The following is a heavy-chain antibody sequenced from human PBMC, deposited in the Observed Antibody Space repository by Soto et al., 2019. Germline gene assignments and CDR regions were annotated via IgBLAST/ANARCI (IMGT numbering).Heavy chain of an antibody. CDR1: GGSISSGDHY. CDR2: IYYSGST. D-gene: IGHD3-10*01. Sequence: QVQLQESGPGLVKPSQTLSLTCTVSGGSISSGDHYWSWIRQPPGKGLEWIGYIYYSGSTSFNPSLTGRRPRPVDTSKNRLSLKLSPVTAADPAVYYCARLSISFGEFASWGQGTLVTVSS. J-gene: IGHJ4*02. CDR3: ARLSISFGEFAS. V-gene: IGHV4-30-4*01.